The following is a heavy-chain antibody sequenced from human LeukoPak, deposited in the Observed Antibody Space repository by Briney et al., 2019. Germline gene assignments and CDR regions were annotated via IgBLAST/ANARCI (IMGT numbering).Heavy chain of an antibody. D-gene: IGHD7-27*01. CDR3: TRGHWGLQS. J-gene: IGHJ5*02. CDR2: IHHSGNS. Sequence: QRKGLEWISYIHHSGNSDYNPSLRSRVTTSLDTSKNQFSLNLISVTAADTAVYYCTRGHWGLQSWSQGTLVTVSS. V-gene: IGHV4-59*01.